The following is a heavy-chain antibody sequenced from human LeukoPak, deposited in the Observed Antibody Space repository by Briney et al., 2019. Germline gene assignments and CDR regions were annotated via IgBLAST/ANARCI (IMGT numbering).Heavy chain of an antibody. Sequence: GGSLRLSCAASGFTFSNAWMNWVRQAPGKGLEWVSVIYSGGSTYYADSVKGRFTISRDNSKNTLYLQMNSLRAEDTAVYYCASQRETTDYWGQGTLVTVSS. CDR2: IYSGGST. D-gene: IGHD1-1*01. J-gene: IGHJ4*02. CDR3: ASQRETTDY. V-gene: IGHV3-66*04. CDR1: GFTFSNAW.